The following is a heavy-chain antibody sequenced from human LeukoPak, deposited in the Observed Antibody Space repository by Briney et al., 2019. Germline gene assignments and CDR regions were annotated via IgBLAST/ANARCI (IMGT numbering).Heavy chain of an antibody. CDR3: ARHAPLAVAGKGRYNWFDP. Sequence: SETLSLTCTVSGGSISSSSYYWGWIRQPPGKGLEWIGSIYYSGSTYYNPSLKSRVTISVDTSKNQFSLKLSSVTAADTAVYYCARHAPLAVAGKGRYNWFDPWGQGTLVTVSS. D-gene: IGHD6-19*01. CDR1: GGSISSSSYY. V-gene: IGHV4-39*01. J-gene: IGHJ5*02. CDR2: IYYSGST.